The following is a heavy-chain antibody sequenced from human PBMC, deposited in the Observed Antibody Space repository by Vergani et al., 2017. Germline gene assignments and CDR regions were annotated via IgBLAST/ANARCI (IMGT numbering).Heavy chain of an antibody. D-gene: IGHD6-19*01. V-gene: IGHV1-8*01. CDR1: GYTFTSYD. Sequence: QVQLVQSGAEVKKPGASVKVSCKASGYTFTSYDINWVRQATGQGLEWMGWMNPNSGNTGYAQKFQCRVTMTRNTSISTAYMELSSLRSEDTAVYYCARARSIAVAGSRYYYYGMDVWGQGTTVTVSS. J-gene: IGHJ6*02. CDR2: MNPNSGNT. CDR3: ARARSIAVAGSRYYYYGMDV.